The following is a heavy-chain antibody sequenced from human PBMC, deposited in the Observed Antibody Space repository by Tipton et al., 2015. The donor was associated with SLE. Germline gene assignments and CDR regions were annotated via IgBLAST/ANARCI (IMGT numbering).Heavy chain of an antibody. Sequence: GSLRLSCAASGFTLSAYSMNWVRQAPGKGLEWVSSISSSSTYIFYADSVKGRFTISRDNAKNSLFLQMNSLRAEDTAVYYCAREAAAGTSPFFDYWGQGTLVTVSS. CDR3: AREAAAGTSPFFDY. J-gene: IGHJ4*02. V-gene: IGHV3-21*03. CDR1: GFTLSAYS. D-gene: IGHD6-13*01. CDR2: ISSSSTYI.